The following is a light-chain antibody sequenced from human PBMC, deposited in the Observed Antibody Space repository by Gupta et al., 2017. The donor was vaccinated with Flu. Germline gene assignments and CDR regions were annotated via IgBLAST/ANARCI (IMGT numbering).Light chain of an antibody. V-gene: IGKV1-5*03. Sequence: DIQMTQSPSTLSASVGDRVTITCRASQSISSWLAWYQQKPGKAPKLLIYKASSLESGVPSRFSGSGSGTEFTLTISSLQPDDFATYYCQQDNSYPYGFGQGTKLEIK. CDR1: QSISSW. CDR3: QQDNSYPYG. CDR2: KAS. J-gene: IGKJ2*03.